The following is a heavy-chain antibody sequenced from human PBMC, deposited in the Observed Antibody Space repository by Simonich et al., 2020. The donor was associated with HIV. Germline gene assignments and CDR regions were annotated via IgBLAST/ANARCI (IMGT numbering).Heavy chain of an antibody. V-gene: IGHV4-34*01. Sequence: QVQLQQGGAGLLKPSETLTLTCAVYGGSLSGYFWSWIRKPPGKGLEWIGEINHRRSTNSTPSLKSRCPTSVDTSKNQFSLKLSSVTAADPAVYYCARLKVVGTTTVLYYFDYWGQGTLVTVSS. CDR3: ARLKVVGTTTVLYYFDY. CDR1: GGSLSGYF. CDR2: INHRRST. J-gene: IGHJ4*02. D-gene: IGHD1-26*01.